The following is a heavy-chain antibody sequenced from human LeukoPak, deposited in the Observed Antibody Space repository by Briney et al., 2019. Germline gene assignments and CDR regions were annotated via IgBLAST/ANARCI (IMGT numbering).Heavy chain of an antibody. CDR2: INAGNGNT. J-gene: IGHJ4*02. V-gene: IGHV1-3*01. CDR1: GYTFTSYA. D-gene: IGHD3-22*01. Sequence: ASVKVSCKASGYTFTSYAMHWVRQAPGQSPEWMGWINAGNGNTKYFQKFQGRVTITRDTSASTAYMELSSLRSEDTAVYYCARDLPQYYYDSSGYPVRELGIDYWGQGTLVTVSS. CDR3: ARDLPQYYYDSSGYPVRELGIDY.